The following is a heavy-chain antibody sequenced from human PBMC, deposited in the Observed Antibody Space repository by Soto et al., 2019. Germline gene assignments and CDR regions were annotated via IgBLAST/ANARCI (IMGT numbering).Heavy chain of an antibody. Sequence: EVQLLESGGGLIHPGGSLRLSCVASGFRFSDHSTNWVRQAPGKGLKWVSYITSSGDSIYYADSVKGRFTVSRDNAKNSLFLQMNSLRDEDTAVYYCARLPKGSRVTSWGQGTLVTVSS. J-gene: IGHJ4*02. V-gene: IGHV3-48*02. D-gene: IGHD4-17*01. CDR3: ARLPKGSRVTS. CDR1: GFRFSDHS. CDR2: ITSSGDSI.